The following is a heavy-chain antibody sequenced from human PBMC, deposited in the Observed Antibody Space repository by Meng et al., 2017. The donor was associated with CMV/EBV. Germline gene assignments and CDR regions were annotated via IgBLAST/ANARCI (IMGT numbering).Heavy chain of an antibody. CDR2: IYSEGTT. Sequence: GGGFSLSGGSLRLSCAASGFTVSNNYMRWFRQAPGKGLDCVSLIYSEGTTDYADSVKGRFTISRDNSKNTLYLQMNSLRAEDTAVYYCARDGNYHGVWGQGTLVTVSS. CDR1: GFTVSNNY. CDR3: ARDGNYHGV. V-gene: IGHV3-53*01. D-gene: IGHD1-7*01. J-gene: IGHJ4*02.